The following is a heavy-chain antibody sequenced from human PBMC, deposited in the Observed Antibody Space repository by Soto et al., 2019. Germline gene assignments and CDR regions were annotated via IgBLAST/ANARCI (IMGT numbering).Heavy chain of an antibody. CDR3: GSTYYNPSLKSRVTISVDTSKNQFSLKLSSVTAADTAVYYCARAYYYDSSGYFVVPWYYYYGMDV. J-gene: IGHJ6*02. CDR1: GYSFTSYW. V-gene: IGHV5-51*01. D-gene: IGHD2-21*02. CDR2: IYPGDSDT. Sequence: GESLKISCKGSGYSFTSYWIGWVRQMPGKGLEWMGIIYPGDSDTRYSPSFQGQVTISADKSISTAYLQWSSLKASDTAMYYCGSTYYNPSLKSRVTISVDTSKNQFSLKLSSVTAADTAVYYCARAYYYDSSGYFVVPWYYYYGMDVWGQGTTVTVSS.